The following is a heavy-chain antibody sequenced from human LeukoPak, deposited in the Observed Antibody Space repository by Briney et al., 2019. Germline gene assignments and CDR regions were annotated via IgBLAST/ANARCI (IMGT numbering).Heavy chain of an antibody. CDR2: ISRSSSYI. Sequence: GGSLRLSCAASGFTFSSYSMNWVRQAPGKGLEWVSSISRSSSYIYYADSVKGRFTISRDNAKNSLYLQMNSLRAEDTAVYYCARDLAWGLLDYWGQGTLVTVSS. V-gene: IGHV3-21*01. D-gene: IGHD3-16*01. CDR3: ARDLAWGLLDY. J-gene: IGHJ4*02. CDR1: GFTFSSYS.